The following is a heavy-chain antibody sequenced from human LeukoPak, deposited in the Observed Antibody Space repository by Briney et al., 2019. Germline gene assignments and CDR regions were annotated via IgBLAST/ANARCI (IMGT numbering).Heavy chain of an antibody. J-gene: IGHJ6*04. CDR2: IIPIFGTA. D-gene: IGHD2-2*01. CDR3: ARGIVVVPASTYYYYGMDV. CDR1: GGTFSSYA. V-gene: IGHV1-69*01. Sequence: ASVKVSCKAPGGTFSSYAISWVRQAPGQGLEWMGGIIPIFGTANYAQKFQGRVTITADESTSTAYMELSSLRSEDTAVYYCARGIVVVPASTYYYYGMDVWGKGTTVTVSS.